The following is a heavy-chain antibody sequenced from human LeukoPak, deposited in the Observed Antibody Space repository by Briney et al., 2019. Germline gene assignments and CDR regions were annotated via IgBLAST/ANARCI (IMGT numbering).Heavy chain of an antibody. V-gene: IGHV4-39*07. Sequence: SETLSLTCTVSGGSISSSSYYWDWIRQPPGKGLEWIGSIYYSGSTYYNPSLKSRVTISVDTSKNQFSLKLSSVTAADTAVYYCARVLGGIAVAGQDDFFDYWGQGTLVTVSS. J-gene: IGHJ4*02. CDR1: GGSISSSSYY. CDR2: IYYSGST. D-gene: IGHD6-19*01. CDR3: ARVLGGIAVAGQDDFFDY.